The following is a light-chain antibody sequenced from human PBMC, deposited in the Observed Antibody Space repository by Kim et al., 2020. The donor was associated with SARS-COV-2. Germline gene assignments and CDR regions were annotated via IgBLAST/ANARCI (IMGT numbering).Light chain of an antibody. J-gene: IGKJ4*01. CDR2: AAS. Sequence: DIQLTQFPSFLSASVGDRVTITCRASQGISSYLAWYQQKPGKAPKLLIYAASTLQSGVPSRFSGSGSGTEFTLTISSLQPEDFATYYCQQLNSYPRLSFGGGTKVDIK. CDR3: QQLNSYPRLS. CDR1: QGISSY. V-gene: IGKV1-9*01.